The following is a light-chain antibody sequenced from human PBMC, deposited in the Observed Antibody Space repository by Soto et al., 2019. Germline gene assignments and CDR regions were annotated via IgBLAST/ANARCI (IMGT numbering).Light chain of an antibody. CDR2: NMS. J-gene: IGKJ1*01. Sequence: DIHMTQSPSTLSASVGDRVTITCRASQSLTMWLAWYQQKPGKAPNLLIYNMSNLESVVPSRFSCSGSGTEFTHTISSLQPDDFATNYCHLWTDYSWTFGQGTKVEVK. CDR3: HLWTDYSWT. V-gene: IGKV1-5*03. CDR1: QSLTMW.